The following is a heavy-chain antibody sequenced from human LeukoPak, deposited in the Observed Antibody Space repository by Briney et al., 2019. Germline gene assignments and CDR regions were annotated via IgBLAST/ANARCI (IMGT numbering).Heavy chain of an antibody. CDR3: ARGSSTVTTKDYFDP. D-gene: IGHD4-17*01. J-gene: IGHJ5*02. CDR1: GFTFSSYW. CDR2: INPNGRGT. V-gene: IGHV3-74*01. Sequence: GGSLRLSCAASGFTFSSYWMHWVRQVPGKGLVWVARINPNGRGTSYGDSVEGRFTISRDNAENTLYLEMNSLRDDDTAVYYCARGSSTVTTKDYFDPWGQGIQVTVSS.